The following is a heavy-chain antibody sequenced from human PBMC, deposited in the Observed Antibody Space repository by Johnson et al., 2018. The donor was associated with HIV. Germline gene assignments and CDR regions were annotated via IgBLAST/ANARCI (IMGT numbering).Heavy chain of an antibody. J-gene: IGHJ3*02. CDR3: ARATPGIAAAGPTHPSAFDI. D-gene: IGHD6-13*01. Sequence: VQLVESGGGLVKPGGSLKLSCTASGFTFSSYDMHWVRQATGKGLEWVSAIYSGDTTYYADSVKGRFTISRDTSKNTLYLQMNSLRPEDTAVYYCARATPGIAAAGPTHPSAFDIWGQGTMVSVSS. CDR2: IYSGDTT. CDR1: GFTFSSYD. V-gene: IGHV3-66*02.